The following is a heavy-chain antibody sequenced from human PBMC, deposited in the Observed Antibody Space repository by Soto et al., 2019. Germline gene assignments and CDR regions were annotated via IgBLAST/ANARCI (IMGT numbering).Heavy chain of an antibody. CDR2: ISAYNGNT. Sequence: ASVKVSCKASGYTFTSYGISWVRQAPGQGLEWMGWISAYNGNTNYAQKFQGRVTMTTDTSTSTAYMELRSLRSDDTAVYYCARDDPKCSSTSCYSNAFDIWGQGTMVIVAS. V-gene: IGHV1-18*01. J-gene: IGHJ3*02. CDR3: ARDDPKCSSTSCYSNAFDI. CDR1: GYTFTSYG. D-gene: IGHD2-2*01.